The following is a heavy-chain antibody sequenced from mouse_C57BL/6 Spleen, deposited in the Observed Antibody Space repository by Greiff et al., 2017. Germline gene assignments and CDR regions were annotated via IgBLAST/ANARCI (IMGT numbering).Heavy chain of an antibody. CDR2: INYDGSST. CDR3: ERGNCYAMGY. CDR1: GFTFSDYY. Sequence: DVKLVESEGGLVQPGSSMKLSCTASGFTFSDYYMAWVSQVPEKGLEWVANINYDGSSTYYLYYVKSRFIISRDNAKNTLYLHISSLKSEDTATYYCERGNCYAMGYWGHGTSVTVSS. D-gene: IGHD2-1*01. J-gene: IGHJ4*01. V-gene: IGHV5-16*01.